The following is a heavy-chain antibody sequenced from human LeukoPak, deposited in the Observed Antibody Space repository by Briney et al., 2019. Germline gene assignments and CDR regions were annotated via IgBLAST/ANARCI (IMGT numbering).Heavy chain of an antibody. Sequence: GGSLRLSCAASGFTISSNYMSWVRQAPGKGLEWVSVIESGGSTYYADSVKGRFTISRDSYQNTLYLQMNSLRAEDTAVYYCARVGSYYDMDVWGQGTTVTVSS. D-gene: IGHD3-10*01. CDR1: GFTISSNY. J-gene: IGHJ6*02. V-gene: IGHV3-53*01. CDR2: IESGGST. CDR3: ARVGSYYDMDV.